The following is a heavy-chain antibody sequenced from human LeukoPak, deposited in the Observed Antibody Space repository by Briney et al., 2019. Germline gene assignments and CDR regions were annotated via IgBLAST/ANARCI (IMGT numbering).Heavy chain of an antibody. CDR1: GYSISSRNW. CDR3: ARYGGDSDWYFDL. J-gene: IGHJ2*01. Sequence: PSDTLSLTCAVSGYSISSRNWWGWIRQPPGKGLEWIGHIFYSGVTYYSPSLKSRVTMSIDTSQNQFSLKLTSVTAVDTAVYFCARYGGDSDWYFDLWGRGTLVTVSS. CDR2: IFYSGVT. D-gene: IGHD4-23*01. V-gene: IGHV4-28*01.